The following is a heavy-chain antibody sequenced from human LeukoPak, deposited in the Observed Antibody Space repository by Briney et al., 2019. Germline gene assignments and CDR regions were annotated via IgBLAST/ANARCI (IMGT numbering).Heavy chain of an antibody. J-gene: IGHJ5*02. CDR1: GGSISSYY. CDR3: ARAMVRGVINLRYNWFDP. V-gene: IGHV4-59*01. D-gene: IGHD3-10*01. CDR2: IYYSGST. Sequence: SETLSLTCTVSGGSISSYYWSWLRQPPGKGLEWIGYIYYSGSTNYNPSLKSRVTISVDTSKNQFSLKLSSVTAADTAVYYCARAMVRGVINLRYNWFDPWGQGTLVTVSS.